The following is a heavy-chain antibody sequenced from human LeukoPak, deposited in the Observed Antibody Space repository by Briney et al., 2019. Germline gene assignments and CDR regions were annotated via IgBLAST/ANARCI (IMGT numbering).Heavy chain of an antibody. CDR1: GGTXSSYA. CDR3: ARDRYYYDSSGYIRGISFDY. J-gene: IGHJ4*02. V-gene: IGHV1-69*01. Sequence: ASVKVSCKASGGTXSSYAISWVRQAPGQGLEWMGGIIPIFGTANYAQKFQGRVTITADESTSTVYMELSSLRSEDTAVYYCARDRYYYDSSGYIRGISFDYWGQGTLVTVSS. D-gene: IGHD3-22*01. CDR2: IIPIFGTA.